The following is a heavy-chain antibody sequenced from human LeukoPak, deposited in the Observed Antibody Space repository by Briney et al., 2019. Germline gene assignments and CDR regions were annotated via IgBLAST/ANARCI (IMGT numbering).Heavy chain of an antibody. D-gene: IGHD3-16*01. CDR2: IRYDGSNK. J-gene: IGHJ3*02. CDR1: GFTFRSYG. Sequence: PGGSLRLSCAASGFTFRSYGMHWVRQAPGKGLEWVTFIRYDGSNKYYTDSVKGRFTVSRDNSKNTLYLQMNSLRTEDTAVYYCAFWAEDAFDIWGQGTMVTVSS. CDR3: AFWAEDAFDI. V-gene: IGHV3-30*02.